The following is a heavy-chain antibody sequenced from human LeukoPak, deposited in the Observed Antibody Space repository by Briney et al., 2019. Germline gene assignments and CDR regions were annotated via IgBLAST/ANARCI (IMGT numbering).Heavy chain of an antibody. CDR2: IYHSGST. CDR3: ARPRAAAGTYFDY. V-gene: IGHV4-38-2*02. CDR1: GYSISSGYY. D-gene: IGHD6-13*01. Sequence: SETLSLTCTVSGYSISSGYYWGWIRQPPGKGLEWIGSIYHSGSTYYNPSLKSRVTISVDTSKNQFSLKLSSVTAADTAVYYCARPRAAAGTYFDYWGQGTLVTVSS. J-gene: IGHJ4*02.